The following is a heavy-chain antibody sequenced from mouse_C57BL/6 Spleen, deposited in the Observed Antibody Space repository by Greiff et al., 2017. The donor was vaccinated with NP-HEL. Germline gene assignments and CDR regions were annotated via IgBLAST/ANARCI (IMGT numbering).Heavy chain of an antibody. D-gene: IGHD2-1*01. CDR2: INPNNGGT. V-gene: IGHV1-26*01. CDR1: GYTFTDYY. CDR3: AAVDLYGNYGAMDY. J-gene: IGHJ4*01. Sequence: VQLQQSGPELVKPGASVKISCKASGYTFTDYYMNWVKQSHGKSLEWIGDINPNNGGTSYNQKFKGKATLTVDKSSSTAYMELRSLTSEDSAVYYCAAVDLYGNYGAMDYWGQGTSVTVSS.